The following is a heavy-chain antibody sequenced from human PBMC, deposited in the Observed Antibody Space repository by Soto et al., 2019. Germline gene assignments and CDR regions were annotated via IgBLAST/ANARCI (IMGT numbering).Heavy chain of an antibody. CDR1: GLTFSIYS. CDR2: ISSGGSTI. V-gene: IGHV3-48*02. CDR3: ATDYSSSSGKVFEY. J-gene: IGHJ4*02. Sequence: PGGSLRLSCAASGLTFSIYSMNWVRQAPGKGLEWVSYISSGGSTIYYAGSVKGRFTISRDNAKNSLYLQMNSLRDEDTAVYYCATDYSSSSGKVFEYWGQGTLVTLSS. D-gene: IGHD6-6*01.